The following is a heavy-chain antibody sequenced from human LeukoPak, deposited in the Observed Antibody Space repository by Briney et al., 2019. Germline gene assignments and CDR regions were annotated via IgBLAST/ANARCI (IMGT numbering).Heavy chain of an antibody. D-gene: IGHD3-3*01. J-gene: IGHJ5*02. V-gene: IGHV4-34*01. CDR2: INHSGST. Sequence: SETLSLTCAVYGGSFSGYYWSWIRQPPGKGLEWIGEINHSGSTNYNPSLKSRVTISVDTSKNQFSLKLRSVTAADTAVYYCARGGITIFGVVIMRSTGFDPWGQGTLVTVSS. CDR3: ARGGITIFGVVIMRSTGFDP. CDR1: GGSFSGYY.